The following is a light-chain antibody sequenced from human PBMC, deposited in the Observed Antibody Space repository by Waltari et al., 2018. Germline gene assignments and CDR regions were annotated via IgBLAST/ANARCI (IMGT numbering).Light chain of an antibody. J-gene: IGLJ2*01. CDR2: EVS. CDR3: SSYAGSNIVL. V-gene: IGLV2-8*01. CDR1: SSDVGGYNY. Sequence: QSALTPPPSASGSPGQSVTIPCPGTSSDVGGYNYVSWYQQHPGKAPKLMIHEVSKRPSGVPDRFSGSKSVNTASLTVSGLQADDEADYYCSSYAGSNIVLFGGGTKLTVL.